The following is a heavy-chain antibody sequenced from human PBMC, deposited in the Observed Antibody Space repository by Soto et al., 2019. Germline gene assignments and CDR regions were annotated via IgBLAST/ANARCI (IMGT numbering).Heavy chain of an antibody. CDR1: GVTFSRYA. J-gene: IGHJ6*02. D-gene: IGHD3-10*01. CDR2: ISYDGSNK. Sequence: QVQLVESGGGVVQPGRSLRLACAASGVTFSRYAMHWVRQAPGKGLEWVAVISYDGSNKYYVDSVKGRFTISRDNSKNTLYLQMNRLRAEDTAVYYCARDKGSRLYYYYGMDVWGQGTTVSVCS. CDR3: ARDKGSRLYYYYGMDV. V-gene: IGHV3-30-3*01.